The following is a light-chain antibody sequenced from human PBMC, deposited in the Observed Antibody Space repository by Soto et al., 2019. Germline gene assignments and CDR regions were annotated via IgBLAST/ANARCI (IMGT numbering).Light chain of an antibody. V-gene: IGKV3-15*01. Sequence: ERVMTQSPATLSVSPGETVTLSCRASESVSYNLAWYQQKPGQAPRLLIYGASTRATGIPARLSGSGSGKEFTLTISSLQSEDFATYYCQQYHNWPRTFGQGTKVEIK. J-gene: IGKJ1*01. CDR2: GAS. CDR3: QQYHNWPRT. CDR1: ESVSYN.